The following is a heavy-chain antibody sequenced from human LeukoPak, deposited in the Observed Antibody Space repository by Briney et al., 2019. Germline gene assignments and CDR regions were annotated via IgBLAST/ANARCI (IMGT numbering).Heavy chain of an antibody. CDR1: GYSFTSFY. D-gene: IGHD3-9*01. Sequence: GASVKVSCKASGYSFTSFYVHWVRQAPGQGLEWMGWISAYNGNTNYAQKLQGRVTMTTDTSTSTAYMELRSLRSDDTAVYYCARDNYDILTGYLYYFDYWGQGTLVTVSS. J-gene: IGHJ4*02. CDR3: ARDNYDILTGYLYYFDY. V-gene: IGHV1-18*04. CDR2: ISAYNGNT.